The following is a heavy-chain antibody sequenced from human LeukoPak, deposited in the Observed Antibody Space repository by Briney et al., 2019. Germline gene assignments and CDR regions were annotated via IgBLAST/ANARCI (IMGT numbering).Heavy chain of an antibody. CDR1: GYSISSGYC. V-gene: IGHV4-38-2*02. CDR2: IYHSGST. D-gene: IGHD1-26*01. J-gene: IGHJ4*02. CDR3: AREGLIVGATIDY. Sequence: SETLSLTCTVSGYSISSGYCWGWIRQPPGKGLEWIGSIYHSGSTYYNPSLKSRVTISVDTSKNQFSLKLSSVTAADTAVYYCAREGLIVGATIDYWGQGTLVTVSS.